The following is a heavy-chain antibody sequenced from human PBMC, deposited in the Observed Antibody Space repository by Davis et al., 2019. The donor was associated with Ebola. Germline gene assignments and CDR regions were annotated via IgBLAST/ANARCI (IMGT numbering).Heavy chain of an antibody. CDR3: ARGWLRSSFDY. CDR2: TYYNSKWYN. CDR1: GDSVSSGG. D-gene: IGHD5-12*01. Sequence: HSQTLSLTCAISGDSVSSGGWNWIRQSPSRGLEWLGRTYYNSKWYNDYAVSVKSRITISPDTSKNQLSLQLDSVTPEDTAVYYCARGWLRSSFDYWGQGTLVTVSS. J-gene: IGHJ4*02. V-gene: IGHV6-1*01.